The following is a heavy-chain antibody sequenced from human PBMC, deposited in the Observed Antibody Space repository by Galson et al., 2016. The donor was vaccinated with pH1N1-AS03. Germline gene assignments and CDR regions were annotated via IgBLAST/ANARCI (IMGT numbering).Heavy chain of an antibody. D-gene: IGHD3-3*01. CDR2: INAGNGNT. CDR1: GYTFISYV. CDR3: ARGSGSFGMDV. V-gene: IGHV1-3*01. J-gene: IGHJ6*02. Sequence: SVKVPCKASGYTFISYVMHWVRQAPGQRLEWMGWINAGNGNTTYSQSSQGRVTITRDTSAGKAYMELSSLRSEDTAVYYCARGSGSFGMDVWGQGTTVTVS.